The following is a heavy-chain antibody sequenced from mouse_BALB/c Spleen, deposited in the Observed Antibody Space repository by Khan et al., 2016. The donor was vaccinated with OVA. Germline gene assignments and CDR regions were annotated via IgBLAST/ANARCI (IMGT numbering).Heavy chain of an antibody. CDR2: ITYSGNT. D-gene: IGHD1-1*01. Sequence: VQLKQSGPSLVKPSQTLSLTCSVTGDSITSGFWNWIRKFPGNKFEYLGYITYSGNTYYNPSLKSRISITRDTSKSQYYLQLNSVTTEDPATYYCARSYGSWAMDYWGQGTSVTVSS. CDR1: GDSITSGF. J-gene: IGHJ4*01. CDR3: ARSYGSWAMDY. V-gene: IGHV3-8*02.